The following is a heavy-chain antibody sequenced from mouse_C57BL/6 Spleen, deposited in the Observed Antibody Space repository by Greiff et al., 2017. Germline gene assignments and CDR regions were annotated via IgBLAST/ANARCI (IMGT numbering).Heavy chain of an antibody. CDR1: GYSFTGYY. CDR3: GKIGGGDYGY. Sequence: VQLKQSGPELVKPGASVKLSCKASGYSFTGYYMNWVKQSPEKSLEWIGEINPSTGGTTYNQKFKAKATMTVDKSSSTAYMQHKSLTSEDSAVYYCGKIGGGDYGYWGQGTTLTVAS. V-gene: IGHV1-42*01. CDR2: INPSTGGT. D-gene: IGHD2-13*01. J-gene: IGHJ2*01.